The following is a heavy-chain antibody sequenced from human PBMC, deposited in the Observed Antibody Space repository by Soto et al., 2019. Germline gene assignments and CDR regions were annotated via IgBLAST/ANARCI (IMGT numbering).Heavy chain of an antibody. J-gene: IGHJ4*02. CDR2: ISGSSSST. CDR1: GFTFSTYA. D-gene: IGHD3-10*01. Sequence: EVQLVESGGGLVQPGGSLRLSCAASGFTFSTYAMNWVRQAPGKGLEWLSYISGSSSSTYYADSAKGRFSTSRDNAKNSLFLQIHSLRDEDTAVYYCVREAGSGSYSQYWGQGTLVTVSS. CDR3: VREAGSGSYSQY. V-gene: IGHV3-48*02.